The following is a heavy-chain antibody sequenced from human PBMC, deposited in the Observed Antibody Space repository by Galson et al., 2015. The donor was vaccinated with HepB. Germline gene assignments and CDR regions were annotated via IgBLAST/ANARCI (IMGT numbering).Heavy chain of an antibody. CDR1: GFSLTTRGVG. D-gene: IGHD1-1*01. CDR2: IFWNDDK. CDR3: AHSKRADWDDDGDAFDF. V-gene: IGHV2-5*01. Sequence: PALVKPTQSLTLTCTFSGFSLTTRGVGVGWIRQPPGKAPEWLALIFWNDDKRYSPSLKSRLTITKDTSKNQVLLRLTKMDPVDTATYFCAHSKRADWDDDGDAFDFWGQGTMVTVSS. J-gene: IGHJ3*01.